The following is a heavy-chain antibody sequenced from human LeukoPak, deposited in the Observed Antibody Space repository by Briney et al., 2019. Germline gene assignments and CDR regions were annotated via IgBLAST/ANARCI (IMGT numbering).Heavy chain of an antibody. V-gene: IGHV3-33*08. D-gene: IGHD3/OR15-3a*01. CDR2: IWYDGSNT. J-gene: IGHJ4*02. Sequence: GGSLRLSCAASGFTFSSYSLNWVRQAPGKGLEWVALIWYDGSNTYYADSVKGRFTISRDDSKNTVYLQMNSLRAEDTALYYCARGFLDLDSWGQGTLVIVSS. CDR1: GFTFSSYS. CDR3: ARGFLDLDS.